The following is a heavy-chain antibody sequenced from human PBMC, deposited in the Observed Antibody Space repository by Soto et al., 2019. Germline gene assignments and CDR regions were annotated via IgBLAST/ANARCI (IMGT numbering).Heavy chain of an antibody. CDR3: AAGGGLPRYY. D-gene: IGHD5-12*01. J-gene: IGHJ4*02. CDR1: GGSLSIGGYS. CDR2: IYHSGST. Sequence: QLQLQESGSGLVKPSQTLSLTCAVSGGSLSIGGYSWSWIRQPQGKGLEGIGYIYHSGSTYYNPSLKSRVTISVDRSKNQFSLKLSSVTAADTAVYYCAAGGGLPRYYWGQGTLVTVSS. V-gene: IGHV4-30-2*01.